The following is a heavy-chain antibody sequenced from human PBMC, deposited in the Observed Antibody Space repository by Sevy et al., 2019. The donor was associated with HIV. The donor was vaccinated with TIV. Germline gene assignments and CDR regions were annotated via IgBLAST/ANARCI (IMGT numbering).Heavy chain of an antibody. Sequence: SETPSLTCVVSGYSISSGYYWGWIRQPPGKGLEWIGSIYHSGSTHYNPSLKSRVTISVDTSKNQFSLKMSSVTAADTAVYYCARDGAYYQSSGYYLDYWGQGTRVTVSS. V-gene: IGHV4-38-2*02. CDR2: IYHSGST. CDR3: ARDGAYYQSSGYYLDY. CDR1: GYSISSGYY. D-gene: IGHD3-22*01. J-gene: IGHJ4*02.